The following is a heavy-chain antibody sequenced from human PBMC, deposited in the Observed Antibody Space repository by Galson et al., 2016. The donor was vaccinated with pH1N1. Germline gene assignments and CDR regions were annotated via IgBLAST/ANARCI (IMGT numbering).Heavy chain of an antibody. V-gene: IGHV3-33*01. CDR2: IWSDGSNK. J-gene: IGHJ2*01. CDR1: GFTLSSYG. Sequence: SLRLSCAASGFTLSSYGMHWVRQAPGKGLEWVAVIWSDGSNKYYADSVKGRFTISRDKPKNTLYLQMNSRRAEDTAVYYCATYYYGSGSYYWQKAEVWYFDLWGRGTLVTVSS. D-gene: IGHD3-10*01. CDR3: ATYYYGSGSYYWQKAEVWYFDL.